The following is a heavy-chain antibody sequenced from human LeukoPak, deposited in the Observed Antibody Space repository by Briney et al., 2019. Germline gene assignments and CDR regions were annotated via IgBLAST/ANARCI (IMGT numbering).Heavy chain of an antibody. Sequence: GASVKVSCKASGYTFTGYYMHWVRQAPGQGLEWMGWINPNSGGTNYAQKFQGWVTMTRDMSISTAYMELSRLRSDDTAVYYCARGYCSGGSCYSPFDYWGQGTLVTVSS. CDR2: INPNSGGT. CDR3: ARGYCSGGSCYSPFDY. J-gene: IGHJ4*02. V-gene: IGHV1-2*04. D-gene: IGHD2-15*01. CDR1: GYTFTGYY.